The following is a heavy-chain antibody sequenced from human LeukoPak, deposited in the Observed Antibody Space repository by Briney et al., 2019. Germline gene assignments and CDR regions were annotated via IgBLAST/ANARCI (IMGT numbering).Heavy chain of an antibody. Sequence: SETLSLTCTVSGGSISSGEYYWSWVRQPPGKGLEWIGYIYYSESTYYNPSLKSRVTISGDTSKNQFSLKLSSVTAADTAVYYCAGNDILSGYYNAGNAFDIWGQGTMVTVSS. V-gene: IGHV4-30-4*01. D-gene: IGHD3-9*01. CDR2: IYYSEST. J-gene: IGHJ3*02. CDR1: GGSISSGEYY. CDR3: AGNDILSGYYNAGNAFDI.